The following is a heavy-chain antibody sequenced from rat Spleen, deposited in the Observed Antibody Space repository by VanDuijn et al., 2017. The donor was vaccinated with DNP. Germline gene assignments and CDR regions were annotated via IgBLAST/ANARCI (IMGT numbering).Heavy chain of an antibody. V-gene: IGHV3-3*01. CDR2: INGAGST. D-gene: IGHD1-2*01. CDR3: ATSDSYGFAS. CDR1: GYSITSSYT. J-gene: IGHJ3*01. Sequence: GQLQESGPGLVKPSQSLSLTCSVTGYSITSSYTWNWVRKFPENKLEWMGHINGAGSTNYNPSLKSRISITRDTSKNQFFLQVNSVTTEDTATYFCATSDSYGFASWGQGTLVTVSS.